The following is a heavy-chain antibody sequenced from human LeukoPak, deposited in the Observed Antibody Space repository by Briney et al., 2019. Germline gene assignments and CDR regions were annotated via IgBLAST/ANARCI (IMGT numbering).Heavy chain of an antibody. CDR1: GFTFSRYG. V-gene: IGHV3-33*01. D-gene: IGHD3-10*01. J-gene: IGHJ3*02. Sequence: GRSLRRSCAASGFTFSRYGMHWVRQAPGKGLEWVAVIWYDGSNKDYAESVKGRFTISRDNSKSTLYLQMNSLRAEDTAVYYCAREPYYNSGSYYPIWGQGTVVTVSS. CDR3: AREPYYNSGSYYPI. CDR2: IWYDGSNK.